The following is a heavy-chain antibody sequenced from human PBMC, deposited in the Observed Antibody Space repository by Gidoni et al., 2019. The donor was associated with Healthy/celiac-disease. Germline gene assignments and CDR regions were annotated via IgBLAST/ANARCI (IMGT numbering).Heavy chain of an antibody. CDR3: ARGHPRLLSIVYYYYGMDV. V-gene: IGHV4-34*01. Sequence: QVQLQQWGAGLLKPSETLSLTCAVYGGSFSGYYWGWIRQPPGKGLEWIGEINHSGSTNYNPSLKSRVTISVDTSKNQFSLKLSSVTAADTAVYYCARGHPRLLSIVYYYYGMDVWGQGTTVTVSS. CDR2: INHSGST. J-gene: IGHJ6*02. D-gene: IGHD3-3*01. CDR1: GGSFSGYY.